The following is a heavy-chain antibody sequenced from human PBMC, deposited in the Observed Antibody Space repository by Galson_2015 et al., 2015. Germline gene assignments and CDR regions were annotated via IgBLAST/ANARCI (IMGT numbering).Heavy chain of an antibody. V-gene: IGHV3-74*01. CDR3: ARGRNGYGMDV. D-gene: IGHD2-8*01. J-gene: IGHJ6*02. CDR2: INSGGSST. Sequence: SLRLSCAASGFTFSSYYMHWVRQAPGKGLVWVSRINSGGSSTGYADSVKGRFTISRDNAKNTLYLQMNSLRAEDTAVYYCARGRNGYGMDVWGQGTTVTVSS. CDR1: GFTFSSYY.